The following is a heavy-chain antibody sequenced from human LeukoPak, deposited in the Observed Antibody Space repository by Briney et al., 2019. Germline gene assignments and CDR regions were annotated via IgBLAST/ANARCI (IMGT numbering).Heavy chain of an antibody. CDR1: GYSFTSYW. Sequence: GESLKISCKGSGYSFTSYWIGWVRQIPGKGLEWMGIIYPGDSDTRYSPSFQGQVTISADKSISTAYLQWSSLRASDTAMYYCARLRYCSSTSCYGGYFDYWGQGTLVTVSS. V-gene: IGHV5-51*01. CDR3: ARLRYCSSTSCYGGYFDY. D-gene: IGHD2-2*01. J-gene: IGHJ4*02. CDR2: IYPGDSDT.